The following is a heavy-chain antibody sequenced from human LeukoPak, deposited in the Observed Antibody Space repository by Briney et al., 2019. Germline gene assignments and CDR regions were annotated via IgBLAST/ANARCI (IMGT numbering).Heavy chain of an antibody. CDR1: GYTFTGYY. Sequence: ASVKVSCKASGYTFTGYYMHWVRQAPGQGLEWMGWINPNSGGTNYAQKFQGRVTMTRDTSISTAYMELSRLRSDDTAVYYCARGLTCSGGSCYKYYYYGMDVWGQGTTVTVSS. CDR2: INPNSGGT. V-gene: IGHV1-2*02. J-gene: IGHJ6*02. D-gene: IGHD2-15*01. CDR3: ARGLTCSGGSCYKYYYYGMDV.